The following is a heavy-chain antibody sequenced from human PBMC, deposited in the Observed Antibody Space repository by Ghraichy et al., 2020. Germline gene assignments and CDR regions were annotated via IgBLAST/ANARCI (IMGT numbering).Heavy chain of an antibody. CDR2: IKSQVEGGTT. J-gene: IGHJ4*02. CDR3: SIGNNIVLLDY. V-gene: IGHV3-15*01. D-gene: IGHD6-6*01. Sequence: GGSLRLSCAASGFTFNNAWMSWVRQTPGKGLEWVGRIKSQVEGGTTDYAAPVKGRFTISRDDSKNTLYLQMDSLKTEDTAVYYCSIGNNIVLLDYWGQGTQVTVSS. CDR1: GFTFNNAW.